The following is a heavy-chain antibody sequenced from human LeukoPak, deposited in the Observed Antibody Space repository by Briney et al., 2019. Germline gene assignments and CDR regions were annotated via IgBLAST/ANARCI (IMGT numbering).Heavy chain of an antibody. CDR3: AKGVVSHDY. Sequence: GGSLRLSCAASGFTFKNYAMSWVRQAPGKGLEWVSAISGSGGSTYYADSVKGRFTISRDNSKNTLYLQMNSPRAEDTAVYYCAKGVVSHDYWGQGTLVTVSS. J-gene: IGHJ4*02. CDR2: ISGSGGST. V-gene: IGHV3-23*01. CDR1: GFTFKNYA. D-gene: IGHD2-21*01.